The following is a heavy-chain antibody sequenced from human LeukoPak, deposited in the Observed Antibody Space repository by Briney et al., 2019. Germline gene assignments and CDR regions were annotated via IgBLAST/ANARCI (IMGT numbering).Heavy chain of an antibody. V-gene: IGHV4-38-2*02. CDR1: GYSISSGYY. D-gene: IGHD1-26*01. Sequence: SETLSLTCTVSGYSISSGYYWGWIRQPPGKRLEWIGSINHSGSTYYNPSLRSRVTISVDTSKNQFSLKLSSVTAADTAVYSCARGGPSGGHTAYWGQGTLVTVSS. J-gene: IGHJ4*02. CDR3: ARGGPSGGHTAY. CDR2: INHSGST.